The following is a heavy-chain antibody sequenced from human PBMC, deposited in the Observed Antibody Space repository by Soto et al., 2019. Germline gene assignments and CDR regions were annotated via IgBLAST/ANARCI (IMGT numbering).Heavy chain of an antibody. V-gene: IGHV3-33*01. Sequence: QVQLVESGGGVVQPGRSLRLSCAASGFTFSSYGMHWVRKAPGKGLEWVAVIWYDGSNKYYAGSVKGRFTISRDNSKNTLYLQMNSLRAEDTAVYYCARDRVVLWPGGIAVWGQGTTVTVSS. CDR3: ARDRVVLWPGGIAV. CDR2: IWYDGSNK. J-gene: IGHJ6*02. CDR1: GFTFSSYG. D-gene: IGHD3-22*01.